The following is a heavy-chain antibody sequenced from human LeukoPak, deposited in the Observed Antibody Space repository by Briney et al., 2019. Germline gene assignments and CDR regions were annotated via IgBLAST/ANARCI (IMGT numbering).Heavy chain of an antibody. CDR2: ISSSSSSTI. CDR3: ARDSRRFPGAFDI. Sequence: EPGGSLRLSCAASGFTFSSYSMNWVRQAPGKGLEWVSYISSSSSSTIYYADSVKGRFTISRDNAKNSLYLQMNSLRAEDTAVYYCARDSRRFPGAFDIWGQGTMVTVSS. J-gene: IGHJ3*02. V-gene: IGHV3-48*01. D-gene: IGHD3-3*01. CDR1: GFTFSSYS.